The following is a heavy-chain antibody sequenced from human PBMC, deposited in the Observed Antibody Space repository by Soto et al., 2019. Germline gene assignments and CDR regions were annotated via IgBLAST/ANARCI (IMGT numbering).Heavy chain of an antibody. CDR1: GYTFTSYD. V-gene: IGHV1-8*01. J-gene: IGHJ5*02. CDR2: MNPNSGNT. Sequence: ASVKVSCKASGYTFTSYDINGVRQATGQGLEWMGWMNPNSGNTGYAQKFQGRVTMTRNTSISTAYMELSSLRSEDTAVYYCARGGFELRFLEWLIGWFDPWGQETLVTVSS. CDR3: ARGGFELRFLEWLIGWFDP. D-gene: IGHD3-3*01.